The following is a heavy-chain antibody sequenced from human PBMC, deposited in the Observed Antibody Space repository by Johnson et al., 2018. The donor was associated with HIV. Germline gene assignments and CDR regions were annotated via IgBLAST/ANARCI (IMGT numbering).Heavy chain of an antibody. CDR3: SRGRIATTAMRGGAFDM. D-gene: IGHD6-13*01. Sequence: VQLVESGGGLVQPGRSLRLSCAASGFTFDDYAMHWVRQAPGKGLEWVSGISWNSGSIGYADSVKGRFTISRDNAKNSLYLQMNSLRVEDTAVYYCSRGRIATTAMRGGAFDMWGQGTMLIVSS. V-gene: IGHV3-9*01. CDR2: ISWNSGSI. J-gene: IGHJ3*02. CDR1: GFTFDDYA.